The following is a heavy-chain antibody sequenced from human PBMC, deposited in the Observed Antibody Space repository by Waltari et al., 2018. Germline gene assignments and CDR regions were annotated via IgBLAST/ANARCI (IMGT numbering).Heavy chain of an antibody. CDR1: GYTLTELS. D-gene: IGHD3-10*01. V-gene: IGHV1-24*01. Sequence: QVQLVQSGAEVKKPGASVKVSCKVSGYTLTELSMHWVRQAPGKGLEWMGGFDPEDGETIYAQKCQGRVTMTEETSTDTAYMELSSLRSAATAVYYCATGGTSYGSVWFDPWGQGTLVTVSS. CDR3: ATGGTSYGSVWFDP. J-gene: IGHJ5*02. CDR2: FDPEDGET.